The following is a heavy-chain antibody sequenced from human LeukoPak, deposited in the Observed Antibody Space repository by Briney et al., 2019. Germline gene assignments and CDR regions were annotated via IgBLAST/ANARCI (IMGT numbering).Heavy chain of an antibody. Sequence: GGSLRLSCAASGFTFSSYAMNWVRQAPGKGLEWVSLIYTSGSTYYADSVKGRFTISRDNSKNTLFLQMNSLRAEDTAVYYCARTFRSGDGYKVGYFDYWGQGTLVTVSS. CDR2: IYTSGST. CDR3: ARTFRSGDGYKVGYFDY. D-gene: IGHD5-24*01. J-gene: IGHJ4*02. V-gene: IGHV3-23*05. CDR1: GFTFSSYA.